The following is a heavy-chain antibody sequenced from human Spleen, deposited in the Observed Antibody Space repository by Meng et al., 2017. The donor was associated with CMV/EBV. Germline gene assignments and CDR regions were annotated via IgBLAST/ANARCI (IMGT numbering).Heavy chain of an antibody. V-gene: IGHV1-69*04. CDR2: LIPTLDIA. D-gene: IGHD2-21*01. Sequence: KDSGCTFNSYPLTWLPQAPGLGLEWMGMLIPTLDIANYAQKFQGRVTITADKSASLAYMELSSLRSEDTSVYYCARGPCGGDCHFDYWGQGTLVTVSS. CDR1: GCTFNSYP. CDR3: ARGPCGGDCHFDY. J-gene: IGHJ4*02.